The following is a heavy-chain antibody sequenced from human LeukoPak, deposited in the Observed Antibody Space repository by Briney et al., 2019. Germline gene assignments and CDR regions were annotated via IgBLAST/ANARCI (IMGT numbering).Heavy chain of an antibody. CDR1: GGTFSSYT. D-gene: IGHD1-1*01. CDR2: IISLFGSA. CDR3: ATPPTGTTTTGEFYFDS. Sequence: AASVKVSCKASGGTFSSYTIAWVRQAPGQGLEWLGGIISLFGSANYAQKFQGRVTITADESTSTAYMELSSLRSEDTAVYYCATPPTGTTTTGEFYFDSWGQGTLVTVSA. V-gene: IGHV1-69*13. J-gene: IGHJ4*02.